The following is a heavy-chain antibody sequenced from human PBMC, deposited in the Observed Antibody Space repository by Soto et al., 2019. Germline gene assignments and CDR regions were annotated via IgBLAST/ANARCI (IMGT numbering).Heavy chain of an antibody. CDR3: ARSFRASVVGPTTLYCYGVDV. Sequence: HVQLVQSGAEVKKPGSSVKVSCRASGGTFSTDALSWVRQAPGQGLEWLGGIIPVFGTANYARKIQGRVTITAEESTKTAYMEMSSLRSEDTAVYYCARSFRASVVGPTTLYCYGVDVWGQGTTVFVSS. J-gene: IGHJ6*02. D-gene: IGHD1-1*01. V-gene: IGHV1-69*01. CDR2: IIPVFGTA. CDR1: GGTFSTDA.